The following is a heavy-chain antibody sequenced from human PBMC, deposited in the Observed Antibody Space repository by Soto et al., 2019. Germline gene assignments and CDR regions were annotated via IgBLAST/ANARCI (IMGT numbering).Heavy chain of an antibody. V-gene: IGHV3-21*01. D-gene: IGHD6-6*01. J-gene: IGHJ6*02. CDR3: ARDRVGSSYGMDV. CDR2: ISSSSSYI. CDR1: GFTFSSYS. Sequence: PGGSLRLSCAASGFTFSSYSMNWVRQAPGKGLEWVSSISSSSSYIYYADSVKGRFIISRDNAKNSLCLQMNSLRAEDTAVYYCARDRVGSSYGMDVWGQGTTVTVSS.